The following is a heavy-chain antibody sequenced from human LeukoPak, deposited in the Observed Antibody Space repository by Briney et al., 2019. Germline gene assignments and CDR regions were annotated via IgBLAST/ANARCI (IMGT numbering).Heavy chain of an antibody. CDR2: ISGNGAST. CDR1: GFTFSSYA. Sequence: GGSLRLSCAASGFTFSSYAMNWVRQAPGKGLEWVSVISGNGASTYYADSVKGRFTITRDNSKNTVLLQMNSLRAEDTALYYCAKDLPAGPLTMWGYFDYWGLGTLVTVSS. CDR3: AKDLPAGPLTMWGYFDY. J-gene: IGHJ4*02. V-gene: IGHV3-23*01. D-gene: IGHD4/OR15-4a*01.